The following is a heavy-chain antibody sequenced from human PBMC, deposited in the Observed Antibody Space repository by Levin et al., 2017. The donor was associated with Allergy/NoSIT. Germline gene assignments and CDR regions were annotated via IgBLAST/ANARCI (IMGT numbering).Heavy chain of an antibody. CDR2: INSDGSST. CDR1: GFTFSSYW. CDR3: AGEARSAFDI. Sequence: GGSLRLSFAASGFTFSSYWMHWVRQAPGKGLVWVSRINSDGSSTAYADSVKGRFTISRDNAKNTLYLKMNSLRADDTAVYFCAGEARSAFDIWGQGTMVTVSS. V-gene: IGHV3-74*01. D-gene: IGHD6-13*01. J-gene: IGHJ3*02.